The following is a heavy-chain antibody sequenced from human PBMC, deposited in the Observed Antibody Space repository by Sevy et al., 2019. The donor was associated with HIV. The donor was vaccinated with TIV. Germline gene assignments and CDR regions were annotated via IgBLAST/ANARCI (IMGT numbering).Heavy chain of an antibody. D-gene: IGHD3-10*01. V-gene: IGHV3-30-3*01. J-gene: IGHJ6*02. CDR3: ARATPIFGGGGATNYYGMDV. CDR2: ISYDGSNK. CDR1: GFTFSSYA. Sequence: GGSLRLSCAASGFTFSSYAMHWVRQAPGKGLEWVAVISYDGSNKYYADSVKGRCTISRDTSKNTLYLQMNSLRAEDTAVYYCARATPIFGGGGATNYYGMDVWGQGTTVTVSS.